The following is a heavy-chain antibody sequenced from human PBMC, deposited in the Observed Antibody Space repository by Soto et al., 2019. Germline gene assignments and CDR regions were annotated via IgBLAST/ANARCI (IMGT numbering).Heavy chain of an antibody. Sequence: QVLLVQSGAEVKKPGASVKVSCKASGYAFSDHYMHWVRQAPGQGLEWMGWINIASGGANYARKFQGRVTMTRDTSMNTAYMELNRLSSDDTAVYYCARVGSVAATPFDSWGQGTLVTVSS. J-gene: IGHJ4*02. D-gene: IGHD2-15*01. V-gene: IGHV1-2*02. CDR2: INIASGGA. CDR3: ARVGSVAATPFDS. CDR1: GYAFSDHY.